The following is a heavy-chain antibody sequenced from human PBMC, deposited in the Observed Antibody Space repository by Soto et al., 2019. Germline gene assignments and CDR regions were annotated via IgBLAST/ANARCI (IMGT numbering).Heavy chain of an antibody. CDR1: GFTVSSNY. J-gene: IGHJ5*02. D-gene: IGHD2-15*01. CDR2: MYSGGSK. V-gene: IGHV3-53*01. Sequence: GGSLRLSCAASGFTVSSNYMSWVRQAPGKGLEWAVVMYSGGSKYYADSVKGRFTISRDNSKNTLYLQMNSLRAEDTAVYYCARDRVGCSGGSCYINWFDPWGQGTLVTVSS. CDR3: ARDRVGCSGGSCYINWFDP.